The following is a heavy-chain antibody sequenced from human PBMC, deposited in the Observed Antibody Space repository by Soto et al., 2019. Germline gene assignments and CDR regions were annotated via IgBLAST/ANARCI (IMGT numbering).Heavy chain of an antibody. D-gene: IGHD2-15*01. CDR3: VRAPWCSGGSCYSSWFDP. V-gene: IGHV1-46*03. CDR1: GYTFTSYY. Sequence: ASVKVSCKASGYTFTSYYMHWVRQAPGQGLEWMGIINPSGGSTSYAQKFQGRVTMTRDTSTSTVYMELSSLRSEDTAVYYCVRAPWCSGGSCYSSWFDPWGQGTLVTVS. CDR2: INPSGGST. J-gene: IGHJ5*02.